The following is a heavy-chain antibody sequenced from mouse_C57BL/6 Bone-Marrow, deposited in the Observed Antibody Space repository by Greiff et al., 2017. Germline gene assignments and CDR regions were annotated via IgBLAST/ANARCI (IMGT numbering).Heavy chain of an antibody. Sequence: DVKLQESGAELVRPGASVKLSCTASGFNIKDDYMHWVKQRPEQGLEWIGWIDPENGDTEYASKFQGKATITADTSSNTAYLQLSSLTSEDTAVYYCTTDGYLYAMDYWGQGTSVTVSS. CDR3: TTDGYLYAMDY. CDR2: IDPENGDT. CDR1: GFNIKDDY. D-gene: IGHD2-2*01. V-gene: IGHV14-4*01. J-gene: IGHJ4*01.